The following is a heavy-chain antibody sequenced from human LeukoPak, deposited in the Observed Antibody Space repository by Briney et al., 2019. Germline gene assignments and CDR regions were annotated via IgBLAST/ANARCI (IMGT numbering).Heavy chain of an antibody. CDR1: GGSISSSNW. CDR3: ARSLDSSYATGDDY. Sequence: SETLSLTCAVSGGSISSSNWWSWVRQPPGKGLEWIGEINHSGSTNYNPSLKSRVTISVDTSKNQFSLKLSSVTAADTAVYYCARSLDSSYATGDDYWGQGTLVTVSS. V-gene: IGHV4-4*02. CDR2: INHSGST. D-gene: IGHD3-16*01. J-gene: IGHJ4*02.